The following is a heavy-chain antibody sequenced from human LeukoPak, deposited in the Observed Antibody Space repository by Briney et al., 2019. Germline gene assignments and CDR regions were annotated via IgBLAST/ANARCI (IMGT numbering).Heavy chain of an antibody. CDR2: IYHSGST. Sequence: PSETLSLTCTVSGGSISSYYWSWIRQPPGKGLEWIGSIYHSGSTYYNPSLKSRVTISVDTSKNQFSLKLSSVTAADTAVYYCARGVPPVDYWGQGTLVTVSS. D-gene: IGHD6-6*01. J-gene: IGHJ4*02. CDR3: ARGVPPVDY. CDR1: GGSISSYY. V-gene: IGHV4-59*08.